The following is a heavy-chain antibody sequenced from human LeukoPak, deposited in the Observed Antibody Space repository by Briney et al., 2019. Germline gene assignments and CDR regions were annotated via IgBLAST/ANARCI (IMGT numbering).Heavy chain of an antibody. CDR2: IYHSGST. D-gene: IGHD2-2*01. CDR3: ARQYLGYFDL. Sequence: SETLSLTCTVSGYSISSGYYWGWIRQPPGKGLEWIGSIYHSGSTYYNPSLKSRVTISVDTSKNQFSLKLSSVTAADTAVYYCARQYLGYFDLWGRGTLVTVSS. J-gene: IGHJ2*01. V-gene: IGHV4-38-2*02. CDR1: GYSISSGYY.